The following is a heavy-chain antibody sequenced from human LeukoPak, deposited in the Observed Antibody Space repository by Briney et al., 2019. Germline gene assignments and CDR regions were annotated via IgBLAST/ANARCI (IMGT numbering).Heavy chain of an antibody. V-gene: IGHV3-74*01. Sequence: AGGSLRLSCAASGFILRDFWMAWVRQAPGKGLEWVSRISSDGSSTTYADSVKGRFTISRDNAKNTLYLQMNSLRAEDTAVYYCARGYSGSYRVDYWGQGTLVTVSS. CDR3: ARGYSGSYRVDY. D-gene: IGHD1-26*01. J-gene: IGHJ4*02. CDR1: GFILRDFW. CDR2: ISSDGSST.